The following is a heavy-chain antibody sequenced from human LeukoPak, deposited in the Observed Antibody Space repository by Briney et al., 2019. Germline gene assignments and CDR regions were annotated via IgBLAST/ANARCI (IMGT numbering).Heavy chain of an antibody. J-gene: IGHJ6*03. Sequence: ASVKVSCKASGGTFSSHAISWVRQAPGQGLEWVGGIIPKFGAANYAQKFQGRVTITTDESTSTAYMELSRLRSEDTAIFYCAAGFYDFWSETDYYYYMDVWGKGTTVTVSS. CDR1: GGTFSSHA. CDR2: IIPKFGAA. D-gene: IGHD3-3*01. CDR3: AAGFYDFWSETDYYYYMDV. V-gene: IGHV1-69*05.